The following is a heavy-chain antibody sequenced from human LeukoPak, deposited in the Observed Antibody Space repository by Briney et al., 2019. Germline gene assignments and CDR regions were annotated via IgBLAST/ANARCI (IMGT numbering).Heavy chain of an antibody. Sequence: SETLSLTCTVSGGSISNYYWSWIRQPAGKGLEWIGRIYTSGSTNYNPSLKSRVTMSVDTSKNQFSLKLSSVTAADTAVYYCAVHTIFGVVMVDYWGRGTLVTVSS. CDR1: GGSISNYY. V-gene: IGHV4-4*07. D-gene: IGHD3-3*01. CDR3: AVHTIFGVVMVDY. J-gene: IGHJ4*02. CDR2: IYTSGST.